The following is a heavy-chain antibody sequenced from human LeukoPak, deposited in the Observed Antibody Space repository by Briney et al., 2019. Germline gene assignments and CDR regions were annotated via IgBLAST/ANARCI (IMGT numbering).Heavy chain of an antibody. D-gene: IGHD3-16*02. J-gene: IGHJ4*02. CDR1: GFTFSSYA. CDR2: ISGSGGST. V-gene: IGHV3-23*01. Sequence: GGSLRLSCAASGFTFSSYAMSWVRQAPGKGLEWVSAISGSGGSTYYADSVKGRFTISRDNSKNTLYLQMNSLRAEDTAVYYCASSYYDYVWGSYRLGNYWGQGTLVTVSS. CDR3: ASSYYDYVWGSYRLGNY.